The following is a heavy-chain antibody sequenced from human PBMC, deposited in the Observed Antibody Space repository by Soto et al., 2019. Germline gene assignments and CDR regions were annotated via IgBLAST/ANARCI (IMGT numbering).Heavy chain of an antibody. D-gene: IGHD3-22*01. CDR2: IRSKAYGGTT. CDR3: TRDYDSSGYYLDY. V-gene: IGHV3-49*03. Sequence: PGGSLKLSCTAYGYTFGVYAMSWLRQAQGKGLEWVGFIRSKAYGGTTEYAASLKGRFTISRDDSKSIAYLQMNSLKTEDTAVYYCTRDYDSSGYYLDYWGQGTLVTVSS. CDR1: GYTFGVYA. J-gene: IGHJ4*02.